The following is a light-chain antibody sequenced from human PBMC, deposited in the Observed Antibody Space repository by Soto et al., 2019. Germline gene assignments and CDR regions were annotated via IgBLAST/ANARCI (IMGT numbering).Light chain of an antibody. J-gene: IGKJ1*01. CDR3: QQSFSTLWT. CDR2: AAS. V-gene: IGKV1-39*01. Sequence: DIQVTQSPSSLSASVGDRVTITCRASQNINNYLNWYQQKPGKAPKLLIYAASSLQSGVPSRFSGSGSGTDFTPTISSLQPEEFDTYYCQQSFSTLWTLGQGTKVDIK. CDR1: QNINNY.